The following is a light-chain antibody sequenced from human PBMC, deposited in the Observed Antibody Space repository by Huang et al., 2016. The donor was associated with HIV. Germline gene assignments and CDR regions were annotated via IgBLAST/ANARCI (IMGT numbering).Light chain of an antibody. V-gene: IGKV2-28*01. CDR1: QSLLRSDGYDC. CDR3: MQGLQTPRT. CDR2: SAS. Sequence: DIVMTQSPLSLSVTPGEPASISCRSTQSLLRSDGYDCLDWFLQKPGQSPQRLIYSASNRASGVPDRFRGTGSGSNFTLRISRVESEDVGVYYCMQGLQTPRTFGQGTKLKIK. J-gene: IGKJ2*01.